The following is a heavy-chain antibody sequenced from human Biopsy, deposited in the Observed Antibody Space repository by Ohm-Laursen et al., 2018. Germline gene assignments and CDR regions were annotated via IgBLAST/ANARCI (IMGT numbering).Heavy chain of an antibody. J-gene: IGHJ3*02. CDR3: ARGSGGLAYCGGDCYSHAFEI. Sequence: SLRLSCTASGFTFSSYWMSWVRQAPGKGPEWVANIKYDGSEKSCVDSVKGRFTISRDNAKNSLYLQMHSLRAEDTAVYYCARGSGGLAYCGGDCYSHAFEIWGQGTLVTVSS. V-gene: IGHV3-7*01. CDR1: GFTFSSYW. D-gene: IGHD2-21*02. CDR2: IKYDGSEK.